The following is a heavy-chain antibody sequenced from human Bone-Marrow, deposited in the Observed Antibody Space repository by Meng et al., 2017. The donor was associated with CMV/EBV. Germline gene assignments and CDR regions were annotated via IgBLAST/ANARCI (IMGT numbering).Heavy chain of an antibody. CDR1: GYTFTGYY. D-gene: IGHD3-3*01. J-gene: IGHJ4*02. Sequence: ASVKVSCKASGYTFTGYYMHWVRQAPGQGLEWMGWINPNSGGTNYAQKFQGRVTMTRDTSISTAYMELSRLRSDDTAVYYCARPKDPTTIFGVVTTYGYWGQGTLVTVSS. V-gene: IGHV1-2*02. CDR2: INPNSGGT. CDR3: ARPKDPTTIFGVVTTYGY.